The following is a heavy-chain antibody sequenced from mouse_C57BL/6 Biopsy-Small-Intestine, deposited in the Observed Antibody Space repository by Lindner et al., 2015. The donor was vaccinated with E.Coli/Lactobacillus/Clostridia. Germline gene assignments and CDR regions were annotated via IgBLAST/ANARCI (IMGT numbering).Heavy chain of an antibody. V-gene: IGHV1-82*01. CDR1: GYSFTGYY. Sequence: VQLQESGPELVKPGASVKISCKASGYSFTGYYMNWVKQRPEKGLEWIGRIFPGNGDTNYNEKFKGKAILTADKSSSTAYMQLSSLTSEDSAAYYCARSPPDYWGQGTTLTVSS. CDR2: IFPGNGDT. CDR3: ARSPPDY. J-gene: IGHJ2*01.